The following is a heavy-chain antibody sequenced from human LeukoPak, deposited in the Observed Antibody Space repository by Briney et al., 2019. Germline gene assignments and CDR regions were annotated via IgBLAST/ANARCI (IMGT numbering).Heavy chain of an antibody. V-gene: IGHV3-23*01. CDR3: AELGITMIGGV. Sequence: GGSLRLSCAASRFTFSKYAMSWIRQAPGKGLEWVSVFSGSGDSTYYADSVKGRFTISRDNSKNTVYLQMNSLRAEDTAVYYCAELGITMIGGVWGKGTTVTISS. CDR1: RFTFSKYA. J-gene: IGHJ6*04. D-gene: IGHD3-10*02. CDR2: FSGSGDST.